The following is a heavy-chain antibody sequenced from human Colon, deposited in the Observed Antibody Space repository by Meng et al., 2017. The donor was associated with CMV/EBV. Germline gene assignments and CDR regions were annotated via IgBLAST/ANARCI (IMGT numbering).Heavy chain of an antibody. D-gene: IGHD1/OR15-1a*01. CDR3: ARGLEQWDY. V-gene: IGHV1-69*05. CDR2: IIPIFGTA. Sequence: KVACKDSGGTFRSYAISWVRQAPGQGLEWMGGIIPIFGTANYAQKFQGRVTIATDESTSTAYMELSSLRSEDTAVYYCARGLEQWDYWGQGTLVTVSS. CDR1: GGTFRSYA. J-gene: IGHJ4*02.